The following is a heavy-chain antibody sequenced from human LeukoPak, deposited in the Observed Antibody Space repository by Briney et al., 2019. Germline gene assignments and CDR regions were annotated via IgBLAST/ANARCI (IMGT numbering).Heavy chain of an antibody. V-gene: IGHV3-30-3*01. J-gene: IGHJ4*02. Sequence: GRSLRLSCAASGFTFSSYAMHWVRQAPGKGLEWVAVISYDGSNKYYADSVKGRFTISRDNSKNTLYLQMNSLRAEDTAVYYCAKDSRSGSYRIFDYWGQGTLVTVSS. CDR3: AKDSRSGSYRIFDY. CDR2: ISYDGSNK. D-gene: IGHD1-26*01. CDR1: GFTFSSYA.